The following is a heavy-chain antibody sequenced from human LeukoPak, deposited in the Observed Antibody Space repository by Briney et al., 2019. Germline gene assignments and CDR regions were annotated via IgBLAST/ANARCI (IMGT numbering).Heavy chain of an antibody. D-gene: IGHD4-17*01. CDR1: GFTFSSYG. CDR2: IWYDGSNK. J-gene: IGHJ3*02. CDR3: ARDRAVNSFFDI. V-gene: IGHV3-33*01. Sequence: PGGSLRLSCAASGFTFSSYGMHWVRQAPGKGLEWVAVIWYDGSNKYYADSVKGRFTISRDNSKNTLYLQMNSLRAEDTAVYYCARDRAVNSFFDIWGQGTMVTVSS.